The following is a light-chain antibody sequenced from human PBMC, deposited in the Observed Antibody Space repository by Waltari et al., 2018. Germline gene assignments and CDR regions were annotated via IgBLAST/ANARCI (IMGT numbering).Light chain of an antibody. CDR2: GKD. Sequence: SSELTQDPAVSVALGQTVRITCQGDSLRRYDASWYQQKPGQAPILVIYGKDNRPSGIPDRFSGSTSGNTASLTISGSQAEGEADYYCHSRVVSNVRGAFGGGTKLTVL. V-gene: IGLV3-19*01. J-gene: IGLJ2*01. CDR1: SLRRYD. CDR3: HSRVVSNVRGA.